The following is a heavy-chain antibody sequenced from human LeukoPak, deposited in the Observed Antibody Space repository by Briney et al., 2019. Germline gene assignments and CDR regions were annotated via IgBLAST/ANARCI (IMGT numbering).Heavy chain of an antibody. CDR1: GGTFSIYT. CDR2: IIPILGIA. D-gene: IGHD1-26*01. Sequence: SVKVSRKASGGTFSIYTISCVRQAPGQGLEWMGRIIPILGIANYAQKFKGRVTITADKSTSTAYMELSSLRSEDTAVYCCARVPVLNVWRATEDRLYFYYWGQGTLVTVSS. CDR3: ARVPVLNVWRATEDRLYFYY. J-gene: IGHJ4*02. V-gene: IGHV1-69*02.